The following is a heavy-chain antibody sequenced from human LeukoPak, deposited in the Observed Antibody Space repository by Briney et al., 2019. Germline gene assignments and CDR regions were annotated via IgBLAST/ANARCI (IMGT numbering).Heavy chain of an antibody. V-gene: IGHV3-11*04. CDR3: ARDFSDVRGNIFDS. J-gene: IGHJ4*02. Sequence: GGSLRLSCAASGFTFSDYYMSWIRQAPGKGLQWLAYSSTSGSITYYADSVKGRFTISRDNAKNSVYLQMNSLRAEDTAVYYCARDFSDVRGNIFDSWGQGTLVTVSS. D-gene: IGHD3-10*02. CDR1: GFTFSDYY. CDR2: SSTSGSIT.